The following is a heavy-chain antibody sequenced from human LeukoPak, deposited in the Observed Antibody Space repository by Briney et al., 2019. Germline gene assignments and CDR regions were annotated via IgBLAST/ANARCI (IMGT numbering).Heavy chain of an antibody. CDR1: GFTFRSYS. CDR3: CASNSYYYDSSGSDY. J-gene: IGHJ4*02. CDR2: ISSSSSYI. D-gene: IGHD3-22*01. V-gene: IGHV3-21*01. Sequence: PGGSLRLSCAASGFTFRSYSMDWVRQAPGKGLEWVSSISSSSSYIYYADSVKGRFTISRDNAKNSLYLQMNSLRAEDTAVYYCCASNSYYYDSSGSDYWGQGTLVTVSS.